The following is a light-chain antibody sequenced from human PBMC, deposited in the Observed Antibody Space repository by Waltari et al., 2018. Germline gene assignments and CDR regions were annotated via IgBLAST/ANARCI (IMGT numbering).Light chain of an antibody. Sequence: QPVLTQSPSASASLGASVKLTCTLSTGHSDFAIAWHQQQPERGPRYLMKLHSDGSHTKGDEIPDRFSGSSSGAERYLTISSLQSEDEAAYYCQTWGSGIVTFGGGTQLTVL. J-gene: IGLJ2*01. CDR1: TGHSDFA. CDR3: QTWGSGIVT. CDR2: LHSDGSH. V-gene: IGLV4-69*01.